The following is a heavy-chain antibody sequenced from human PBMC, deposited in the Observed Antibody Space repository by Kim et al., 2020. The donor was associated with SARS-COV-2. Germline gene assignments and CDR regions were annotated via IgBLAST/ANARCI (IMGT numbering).Heavy chain of an antibody. D-gene: IGHD3-22*01. CDR2: IRSKVNSYAT. CDR1: GFTFSGSA. V-gene: IGHV3-73*01. CDR3: FYDSSGYPF. Sequence: GGSLRLSCAASGFTFSGSAMHWVRQASGKGLEWVGRIRSKVNSYATAYAASVKGRFTISRDDSKNTAYLQMNSLKTEDTAVYYCFYDSSGYPFWGQGTMVTVSS. J-gene: IGHJ3*01.